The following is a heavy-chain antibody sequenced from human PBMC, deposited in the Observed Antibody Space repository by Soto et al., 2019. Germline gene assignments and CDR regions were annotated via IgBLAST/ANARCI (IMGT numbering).Heavy chain of an antibody. J-gene: IGHJ4*02. CDR1: GVTFSRQD. V-gene: IGHV1-69*13. CDR3: ATYEGRDGYMVDC. CDR2: IIPIFGTP. Sequence: ASVKVSCKASGVTFSRQDMRWVRQAPGQGLEWMGGIIPIFGTPQYAEKFQHRVTITADESTSTAYMELSSLTSEDTAVYYCATYEGRDGYMVDCWGQGAMVAV. D-gene: IGHD1-1*01.